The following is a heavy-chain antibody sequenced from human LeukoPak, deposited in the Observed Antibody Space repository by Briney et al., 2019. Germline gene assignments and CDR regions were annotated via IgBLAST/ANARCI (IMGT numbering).Heavy chain of an antibody. CDR3: ARGENYDFWSGYSGIDY. CDR1: GFTVSSSY. CDR2: IYSGGST. Sequence: PGGSLRLSCAASGFTVSSSYMSWVRQAPGKGLEWVSVIYSGGSTYYADSVKGRFIISRDNSKNTLYLQMNSLRAEDTAVYYYARGENYDFWSGYSGIDYWGQGTLVTVSS. J-gene: IGHJ4*02. V-gene: IGHV3-66*02. D-gene: IGHD3-3*01.